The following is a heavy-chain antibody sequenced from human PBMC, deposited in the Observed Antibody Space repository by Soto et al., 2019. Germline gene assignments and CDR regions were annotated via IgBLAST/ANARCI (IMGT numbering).Heavy chain of an antibody. Sequence: LLVESGGGFVQPGGSLRLSCVASGFTFSHAWMDWLRQAPGKGLEWVGRIKSISDGETRNYAASVAGRFTISRDDSKNTLFLHVNSLKTDDTGVYYCTRRIAVAGTYYFDYWGQGTLVTVSS. V-gene: IGHV3-15*07. J-gene: IGHJ4*02. D-gene: IGHD6-19*01. CDR2: IKSISDGETR. CDR3: TRRIAVAGTYYFDY. CDR1: GFTFSHAW.